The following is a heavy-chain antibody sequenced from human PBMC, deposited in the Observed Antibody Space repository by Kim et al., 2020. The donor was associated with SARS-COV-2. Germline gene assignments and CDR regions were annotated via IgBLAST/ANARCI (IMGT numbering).Heavy chain of an antibody. CDR1: GGTFSSYA. V-gene: IGHV1-69*13. Sequence: SVKVSCKASGGTFSSYAISWVRQAPGQGLEWMGGIIPIFGTANYAQKFQGRVTITADESTSTAYMELSSLRSEDTAVYYCARVGRDGYNTLYYFDYWGQGTLVTVSS. CDR3: ARVGRDGYNTLYYFDY. J-gene: IGHJ4*02. CDR2: IIPIFGTA. D-gene: IGHD5-12*01.